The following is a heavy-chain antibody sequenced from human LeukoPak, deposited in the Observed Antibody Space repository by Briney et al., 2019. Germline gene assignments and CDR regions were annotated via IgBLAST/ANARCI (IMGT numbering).Heavy chain of an antibody. Sequence: SETLSLTCAVYGGSFSGYYWSWIRQPPGKGLEWIGEINHSGSTNYNPSLKSRVTISVDTSKNQFSLKLTSVTAADTAVYYCARMIERRTLHFDYWGQGTLVTVSS. J-gene: IGHJ4*02. CDR2: INHSGST. V-gene: IGHV4-34*01. D-gene: IGHD1-1*01. CDR1: GGSFSGYY. CDR3: ARMIERRTLHFDY.